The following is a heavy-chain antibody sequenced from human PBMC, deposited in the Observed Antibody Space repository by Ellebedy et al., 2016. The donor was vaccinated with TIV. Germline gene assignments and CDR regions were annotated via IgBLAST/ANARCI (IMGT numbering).Heavy chain of an antibody. D-gene: IGHD6-13*01. J-gene: IGHJ6*02. Sequence: SVKVSXXASGGTFSSYAISWVRQAPGQGLEWMGGIIPIFGTANYAQKFQGRVTITADKSTSTAYMELSSLRSEDTAVYYCARRQQQLLRTNYYYGMDVWGQGTTVTVSS. CDR1: GGTFSSYA. V-gene: IGHV1-69*06. CDR3: ARRQQQLLRTNYYYGMDV. CDR2: IIPIFGTA.